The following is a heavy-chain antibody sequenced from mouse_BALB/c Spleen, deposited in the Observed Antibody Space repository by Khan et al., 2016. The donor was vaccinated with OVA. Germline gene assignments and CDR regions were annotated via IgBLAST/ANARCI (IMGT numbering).Heavy chain of an antibody. J-gene: IGHJ1*01. V-gene: IGHV5-6*01. CDR1: GFTFSSYG. CDR3: ASQYGNYQYFDV. Sequence: EVELVESGGDLVKPGGSLKLSCAASGFTFSSYGMSWVRQTPDKRLEWVATISRGGSYTYYPDSVKGRFTISRDNAKNTLYLQMSSLRSADTAMYYCASQYGNYQYFDVWGAGTTVTVSS. CDR2: ISRGGSYT. D-gene: IGHD2-10*02.